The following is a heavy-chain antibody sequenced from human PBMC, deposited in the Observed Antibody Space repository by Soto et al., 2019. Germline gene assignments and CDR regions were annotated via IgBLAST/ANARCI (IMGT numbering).Heavy chain of an antibody. CDR2: IFANDEK. V-gene: IGHV2-26*01. CDR1: GFSLSNARMG. Sequence: QVTLKESGPVLVKPTETLTLTCTVSGFSLSNARMGVSWIRQPPGKALEWLAHIFANDEKSYSTSLKSRLTNPKDTPRRQVVLTNNNMDPVDTATYFLSRIRFSDLVPWNFDLWGRGTLVTFSS. CDR3: SRIRFSDLVPWNFDL. J-gene: IGHJ2*01. D-gene: IGHD1-26*01.